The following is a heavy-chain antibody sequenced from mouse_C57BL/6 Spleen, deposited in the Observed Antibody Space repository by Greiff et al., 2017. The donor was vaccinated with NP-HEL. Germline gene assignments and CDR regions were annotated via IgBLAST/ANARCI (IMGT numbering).Heavy chain of an antibody. V-gene: IGHV1-64*01. CDR3: ARHYYGSNGYFDY. D-gene: IGHD1-1*01. J-gene: IGHJ2*01. CDR2: IHPNSGST. CDR1: GYTFTSYW. Sequence: VQLQQPGAELVKPGASVKLSCKASGYTFTSYWMHWVKQRPGQGLEWIGMIHPNSGSTNYNEKFKSKATLTGVKSSSTAYMQLSSLTSEDSAVYYCARHYYGSNGYFDYWGQGTTLTVSS.